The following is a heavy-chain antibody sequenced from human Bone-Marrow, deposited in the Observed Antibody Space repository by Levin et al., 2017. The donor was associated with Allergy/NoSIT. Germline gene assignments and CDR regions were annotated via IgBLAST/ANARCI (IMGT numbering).Heavy chain of an antibody. V-gene: IGHV4-34*01. J-gene: IGHJ6*03. CDR2: VNHSGST. D-gene: IGHD2-2*01. Sequence: KSSETLSLTCDVYGGSLSGYYWTWIRQPPGKGLEWIGEVNHSGSTNYNPSLQSRVTISLDTPKNQLSLKLSSVTAADPAVYYCARGDGYCSSPTCYGRTYYDYYNMDVWGEGTTVTVFS. CDR1: GGSLSGYY. CDR3: ARGDGYCSSPTCYGRTYYDYYNMDV.